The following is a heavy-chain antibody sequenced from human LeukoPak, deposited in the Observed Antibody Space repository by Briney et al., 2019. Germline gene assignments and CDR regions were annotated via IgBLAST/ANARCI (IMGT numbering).Heavy chain of an antibody. Sequence: GGSLRLSCAASGFTVRTYYMTWVRQAPGKGLECVSVIYSGGSTYYADSVKGRFTVSRDNSKNTLYLQMNSLRAEDTAMYYCARGLGYCSSTTCLLPFDYWGQGTLVTVSS. CDR1: GFTVRTYY. D-gene: IGHD2-2*01. CDR2: IYSGGST. V-gene: IGHV3-53*01. J-gene: IGHJ4*02. CDR3: ARGLGYCSSTTCLLPFDY.